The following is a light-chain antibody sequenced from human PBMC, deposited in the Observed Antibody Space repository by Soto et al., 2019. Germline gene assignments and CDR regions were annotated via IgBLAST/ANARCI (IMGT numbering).Light chain of an antibody. CDR3: SLYTTSRTYV. Sequence: QSALTQPPSVSGSPGQSVAISCTGTSSDVGSYNRVSWYQQPPGTAPKLMIYEVSYRPSGVPDRFSGSKSGNTASLTISGLQAEDGADYDCSLYTTSRTYVFGTGTKVTVL. CDR1: SSDVGSYNR. J-gene: IGLJ1*01. V-gene: IGLV2-18*01. CDR2: EVS.